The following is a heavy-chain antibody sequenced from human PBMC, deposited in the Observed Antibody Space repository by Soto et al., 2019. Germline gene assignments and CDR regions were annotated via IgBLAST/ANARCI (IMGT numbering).Heavy chain of an antibody. V-gene: IGHV3-64*01. CDR1: GFTFSSYA. D-gene: IGHD3-10*01. CDR2: ISSNGGST. Sequence: GGSLRLSCAASGFTFSSYAMHWVRQAPGKGLEYVSAISSNGGSTYYANSVKGRFTISRDNSKNTLYLQMGSLRAEDMAVYYCARSPTRNDLRGGLKYYYMDVWGKGTTVTVSS. CDR3: ARSPTRNDLRGGLKYYYMDV. J-gene: IGHJ6*03.